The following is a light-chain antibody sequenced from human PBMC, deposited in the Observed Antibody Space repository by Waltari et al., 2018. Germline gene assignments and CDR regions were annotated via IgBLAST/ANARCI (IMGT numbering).Light chain of an antibody. V-gene: IGLV2-23*02. CDR1: SSDVGSYNL. Sequence: QSALTQPASVSGSPGQSITISCTGTSSDVGSYNLVSWYQQHPGKAPKPMIYEVTKRPSGVSNRFPCAKSGNTASLTISVLQAEDEADYCCCSYAGSTTHVIFGGGTKLTVL. CDR2: EVT. J-gene: IGLJ2*01. CDR3: CSYAGSTTHVI.